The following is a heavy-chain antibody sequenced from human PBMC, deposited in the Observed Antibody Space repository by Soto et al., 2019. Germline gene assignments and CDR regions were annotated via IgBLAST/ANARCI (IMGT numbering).Heavy chain of an antibody. CDR3: ARAGDGDYNIFYYYYRDV. Sequence: SETLSLTCTVSGGSISSYYWSWIRQPPGKGLEWIGYIYYSGSTNYNPSLKSRVTISVDTSKNQFSLKLSSVTAADTAVYYCARAGDGDYNIFYYYYRDVRGKGTTVPVSS. J-gene: IGHJ6*03. CDR1: GGSISSYY. D-gene: IGHD3-9*01. CDR2: IYYSGST. V-gene: IGHV4-59*01.